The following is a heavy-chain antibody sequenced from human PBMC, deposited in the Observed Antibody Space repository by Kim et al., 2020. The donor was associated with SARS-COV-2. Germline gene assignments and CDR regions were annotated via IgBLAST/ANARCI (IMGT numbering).Heavy chain of an antibody. V-gene: IGHV3-74*01. CDR3: LRGGDDYVWGNYGPDY. Sequence: GGSLRLSCAASGFTFTTRWMHWVRQAPGGGLEWVSRINTIGTSVTYADSVRGRFTISRDNAKNTLYLQMTSLRAEDTALYYCLRGGDDYVWGNYGPDYWGQGTLVTVSS. CDR2: INTIGTSV. D-gene: IGHD3-16*01. CDR1: GFTFTTRW. J-gene: IGHJ4*02.